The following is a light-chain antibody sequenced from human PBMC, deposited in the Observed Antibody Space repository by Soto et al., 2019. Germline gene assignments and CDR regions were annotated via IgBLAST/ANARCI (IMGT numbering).Light chain of an antibody. CDR1: QSVSTNF. CDR2: GAS. J-gene: IGKJ1*01. V-gene: IGKV3-20*01. CDR3: QQYGRTSWT. Sequence: EIVLTQSPGTPSLSPGEGATLSCRASQSVSTNFFAWYQQKPGQAPRLLIYGASTRATGIPDRFSGSGSGTDSTLTISRLEPEDFAVYYCQQYGRTSWTFGQGTKVDIK.